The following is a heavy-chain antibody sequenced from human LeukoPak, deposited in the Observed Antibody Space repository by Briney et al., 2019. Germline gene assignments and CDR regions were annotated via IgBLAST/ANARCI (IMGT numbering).Heavy chain of an antibody. J-gene: IGHJ4*02. V-gene: IGHV3-20*01. CDR3: ARRYCSGNSCFFDY. Sequence: RSGGSLRLSCAASGFSFSTYWMSWVRQAPGKGLEWVSDINWNGGRTGYADSVKGRFTISRDNAKNSLFLQMNSLRAEDTALYHCARRYCSGNSCFFDYWGQGTLVTVSS. CDR1: GFSFSTYW. CDR2: INWNGGRT. D-gene: IGHD2-15*01.